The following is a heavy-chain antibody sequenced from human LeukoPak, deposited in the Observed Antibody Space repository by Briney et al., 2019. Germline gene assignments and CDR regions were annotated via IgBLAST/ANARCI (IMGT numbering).Heavy chain of an antibody. CDR1: GGSISSYY. V-gene: IGHV4-59*08. D-gene: IGHD3-22*01. CDR2: IYYSGST. Sequence: SETLSLTCTVSGGSISSYYWSWIRQPPGKGLEWIGYIYYSGSTNYNPSLKSRVTISVDTSKNQFSLKLSSVTAADTAVYYCARLYYYDSSGNEAFDYWGQGTLVTVSS. J-gene: IGHJ4*02. CDR3: ARLYYYDSSGNEAFDY.